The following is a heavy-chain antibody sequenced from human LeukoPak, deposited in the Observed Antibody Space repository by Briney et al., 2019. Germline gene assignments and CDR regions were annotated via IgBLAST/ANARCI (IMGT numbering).Heavy chain of an antibody. D-gene: IGHD5-18*01. CDR1: GFTFTGYE. Sequence: PGGSLRLSCAASGFTFTGYEMHWVRQAPGKGLEWVSSISTSGSTKYYADSLKGRFTISRDNAKNSLYLQMNSLRAEDTAVYYCARDGPGYSFDYWGQGTLVTVSS. J-gene: IGHJ4*02. CDR3: ARDGPGYSFDY. CDR2: ISTSGSTK. V-gene: IGHV3-48*03.